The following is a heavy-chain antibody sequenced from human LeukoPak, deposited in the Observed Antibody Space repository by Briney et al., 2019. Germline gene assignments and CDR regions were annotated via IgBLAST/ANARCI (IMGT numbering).Heavy chain of an antibody. V-gene: IGHV4-34*01. CDR3: ARGLDILTGYESRDGTDV. Sequence: SETLSLTCAVYGGSFSGYYWSWIRQPPGKGLEWIGEINHSGSTNYNPSLKSRVTISVDTSKNQFSLKLSSVTAADTAVYYCARGLDILTGYESRDGTDVWGQGTTVTVSS. J-gene: IGHJ6*02. D-gene: IGHD3-9*01. CDR1: GGSFSGYY. CDR2: INHSGST.